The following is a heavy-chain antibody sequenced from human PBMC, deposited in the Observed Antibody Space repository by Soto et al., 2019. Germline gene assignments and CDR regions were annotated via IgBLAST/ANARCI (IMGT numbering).Heavy chain of an antibody. CDR3: ARGGDGDYGLDY. J-gene: IGHJ4*02. Sequence: ESGGGVVQPGRSLRLSCAASGFTFSSYGMHWVRQAPGKGLEWVAVIWYDGSNKYYADSVKGRFTISRDNSKNTLYLQMNSLRAEDTXXXXXARGGDGDYGLDYWGQGTLVTVSS. D-gene: IGHD4-17*01. CDR2: IWYDGSNK. CDR1: GFTFSSYG. V-gene: IGHV3-33*01.